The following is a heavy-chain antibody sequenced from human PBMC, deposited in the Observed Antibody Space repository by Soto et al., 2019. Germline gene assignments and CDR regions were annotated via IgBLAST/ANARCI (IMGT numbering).Heavy chain of an antibody. V-gene: IGHV4-31*03. CDR1: GGSISSGGNY. CDR2: IYYSGST. J-gene: IGHJ2*01. Sequence: QVQLQESGPGLVKPSQTLSLTCTVSGGSISSGGNYWSWIRQHPGKGLEWIGYIYYSGSTYYNPSLKGRVTISVDTSKNQFSLKLSSVTAADTAVYYCARDPSVANYWYFDLWGRGTLVTVSS. D-gene: IGHD2-15*01. CDR3: ARDPSVANYWYFDL.